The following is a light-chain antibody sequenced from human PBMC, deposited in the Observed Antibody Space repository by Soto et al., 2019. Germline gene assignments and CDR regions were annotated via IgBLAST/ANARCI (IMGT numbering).Light chain of an antibody. V-gene: IGKV3-15*01. Sequence: EILLTQSPATLSVSPGERATLSCRASESVSINLAWYQQKPGQAPRLLISGSSTRATGVPARFSGSGSGTESTLSISSLQSEDFVVYYFQQYNDWPVTFGQGTRLEIK. CDR3: QQYNDWPVT. J-gene: IGKJ5*01. CDR1: ESVSIN. CDR2: GSS.